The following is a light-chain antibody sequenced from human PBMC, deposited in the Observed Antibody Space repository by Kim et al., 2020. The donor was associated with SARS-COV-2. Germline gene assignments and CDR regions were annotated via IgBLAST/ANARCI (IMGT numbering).Light chain of an antibody. CDR2: GAS. J-gene: IGKJ4*01. Sequence: SLSPGERAPLSCRASQSIRSILAGYQQTPGQAPRLLIYGASTRATGVPARFIGSGSGTEFTLTVSNLQSEDFAVYYCQQYKSWPLTFGGGTKLEI. CDR1: QSIRSI. V-gene: IGKV3-15*01. CDR3: QQYKSWPLT.